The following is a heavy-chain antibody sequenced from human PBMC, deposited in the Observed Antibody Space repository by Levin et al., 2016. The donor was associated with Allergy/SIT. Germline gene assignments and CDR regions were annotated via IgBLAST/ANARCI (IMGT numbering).Heavy chain of an antibody. V-gene: IGHV4-59*08. D-gene: IGHD2-2*01. Sequence: SETLSLTCTVSGGSISSYYWSWIRQPPGKGLEWIGYIYYSGSTNYNPSLKSRVTISVDTSKNQFSLKLSSVTAADTAVYYCARFPTRGYYYYGMDVWGQGTTVTVSS. CDR1: GGSISSYY. CDR3: ARFPTRGYYYYGMDV. CDR2: IYYSGST. J-gene: IGHJ6*02.